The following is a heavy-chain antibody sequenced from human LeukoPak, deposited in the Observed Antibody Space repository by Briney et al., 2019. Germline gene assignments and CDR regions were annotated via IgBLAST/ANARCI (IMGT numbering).Heavy chain of an antibody. J-gene: IGHJ5*02. CDR1: GGTFSSYA. CDR3: ARDPSSSWSYNWFDP. Sequence: ASVKVSCKASGGTFSSYAISWVRQAPGQGLEWMGRIIPILGIANYAQKFQGRVMITADKSTSTAYMELSSLRSEDTAVYYCARDPSSSWSYNWFDPWGQGTLVTVSS. D-gene: IGHD6-13*01. V-gene: IGHV1-69*04. CDR2: IIPILGIA.